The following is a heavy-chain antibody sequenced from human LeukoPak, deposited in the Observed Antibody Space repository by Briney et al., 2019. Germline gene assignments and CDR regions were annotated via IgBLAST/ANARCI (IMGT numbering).Heavy chain of an antibody. V-gene: IGHV4-59*08. D-gene: IGHD4-17*01. CDR2: IYYSGST. Sequence: SETLSLTCTVSGGSISSYYWSWIRQPPGKGPEWIGYIYYSGSTNYNPSLKSRVTISVDTSKNQFSLKLSSVTAADTAVYYCARLGADYGARERDYWGQGTLVTVSS. J-gene: IGHJ4*02. CDR3: ARLGADYGARERDY. CDR1: GGSISSYY.